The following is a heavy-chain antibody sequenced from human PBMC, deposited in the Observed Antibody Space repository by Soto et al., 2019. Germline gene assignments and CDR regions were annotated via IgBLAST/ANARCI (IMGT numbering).Heavy chain of an antibody. Sequence: SGHTLVNPTETLTLTCTVSGFSLINARMGVSRISHPPGNALEWRAHFFSNDEKSYSTSLKSRLTIDKDNSKSQVVLTMTNMEPVDTATYYCARTPTYYDFWSGYYTDYYYYGMDVWGQGTTVTVPS. J-gene: IGHJ6*01. CDR1: GFSLINARMG. CDR3: ARTPTYYDFWSGYYTDYYYYGMDV. CDR2: FFSNDEK. V-gene: IGHV2-26*01. D-gene: IGHD3-3*01.